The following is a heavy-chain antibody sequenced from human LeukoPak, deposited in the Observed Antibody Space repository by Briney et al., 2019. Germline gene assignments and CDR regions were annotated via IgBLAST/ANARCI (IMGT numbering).Heavy chain of an antibody. CDR2: INPNSGGT. CDR1: GYTFNGYY. V-gene: IGHV1-2*02. Sequence: ASVKVSCKASGYTFNGYYMHWVRQAPGQGLEWMGWINPNSGGTNYAQKFQGRVTMTRDTSISTAYMELSRLRSDDTAVYYCARGGRAVVATITEFYGMDVWDQGTTVTVSS. J-gene: IGHJ6*02. CDR3: ARGGRAVVATITEFYGMDV. D-gene: IGHD5-12*01.